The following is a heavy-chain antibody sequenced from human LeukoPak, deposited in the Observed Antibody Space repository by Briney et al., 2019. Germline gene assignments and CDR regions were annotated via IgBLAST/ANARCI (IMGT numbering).Heavy chain of an antibody. V-gene: IGHV4-59*01. Sequence: PSETLSDTCTVSGGSISSYYWSWIRQPPGKGLEWIGYIYYSGSTNYNPSLNRRVPISVDTSKNQFSLKLSSVTAADTAVYYCARHYSYGDYGVNWFDPWGQDTLGTVSS. D-gene: IGHD4-17*01. CDR2: IYYSGST. J-gene: IGHJ5*02. CDR3: ARHYSYGDYGVNWFDP. CDR1: GGSISSYY.